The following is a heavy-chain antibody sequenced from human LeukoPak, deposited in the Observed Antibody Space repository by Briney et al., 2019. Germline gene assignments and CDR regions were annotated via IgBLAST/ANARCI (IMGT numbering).Heavy chain of an antibody. CDR2: ISSSGSTI. CDR1: GFTLISIW. D-gene: IGHD6-13*01. Sequence: GGSLRLSCVVSGFTLISIWMSWVRRAPGRGLEWVSYISSSGSTIYYADSVKGRFTISRDNAKNSLYLQMNSLRAEDTAVYYCAREGGQQLGAFDIWGQGTMVTVSS. CDR3: AREGGQQLGAFDI. J-gene: IGHJ3*02. V-gene: IGHV3-48*04.